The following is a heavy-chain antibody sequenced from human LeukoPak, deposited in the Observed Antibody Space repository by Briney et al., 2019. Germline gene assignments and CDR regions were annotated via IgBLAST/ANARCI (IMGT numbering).Heavy chain of an antibody. Sequence: GGSLRLSCAVSGFTFSSYAMSWVRQAPGKGLEWVSAFSGSGGSTYYADSVKGRFTISRDNSKNTLYLQMSSLRAEDTAVYYCATRLLVRAMAFDIWGQGTMVTVSS. J-gene: IGHJ3*02. CDR2: FSGSGGST. CDR3: ATRLLVRAMAFDI. CDR1: GFTFSSYA. D-gene: IGHD2-15*01. V-gene: IGHV3-23*01.